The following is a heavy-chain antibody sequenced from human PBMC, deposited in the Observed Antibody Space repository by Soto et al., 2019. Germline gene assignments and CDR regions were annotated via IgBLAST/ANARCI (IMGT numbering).Heavy chain of an antibody. CDR2: IHPTDGST. CDR3: VRDRFGSWTFDY. V-gene: IGHV1-46*01. Sequence: QVQLVQSEAEVKEPGASVKVSCKASGYNFASNHMHWVRQIPGQGLEWMGIIHPTDGSTSYAQRFRGRITLTRDAPTNTDYMELRGLTSEDTAVYYCVRDRFGSWTFDYWGQGTLLTVSS. CDR1: GYNFASNH. D-gene: IGHD6-13*01. J-gene: IGHJ4*02.